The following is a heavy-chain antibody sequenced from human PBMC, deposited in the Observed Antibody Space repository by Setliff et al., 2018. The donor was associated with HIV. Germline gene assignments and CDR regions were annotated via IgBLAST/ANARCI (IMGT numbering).Heavy chain of an antibody. CDR2: IYYSGST. Sequence: SETLSLTCTVSGGSISSSSYYWGWIRQSPGKGLEWIGSIYYSGSTYYNMSLKSRVTISVDTSKNQFSLKLSSVTAADTAVYYCARGLVRMAPNMDVWGKGNPGHRLL. J-gene: IGHJ6*03. V-gene: IGHV4-39*01. D-gene: IGHD2-8*01. CDR1: GGSISSSSYY. CDR3: ARGLVRMAPNMDV.